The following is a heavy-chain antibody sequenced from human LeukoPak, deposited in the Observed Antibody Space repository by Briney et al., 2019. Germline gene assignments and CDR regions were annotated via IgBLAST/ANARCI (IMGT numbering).Heavy chain of an antibody. V-gene: IGHV1-18*01. J-gene: IGHJ4*02. D-gene: IGHD6-19*01. Sequence: GASVKVCCYASGVTFATHGISWRRRAPGQGLEWLGGIRGSSGKTDYAQKLQDRVTMIADTSTTTAYMELRSLRSDDTAVYYCARGRVKRVPFTAVPGPLDYWGQGSLVTVSS. CDR2: IRGSSGKT. CDR3: ARGRVKRVPFTAVPGPLDY. CDR1: GVTFATHG.